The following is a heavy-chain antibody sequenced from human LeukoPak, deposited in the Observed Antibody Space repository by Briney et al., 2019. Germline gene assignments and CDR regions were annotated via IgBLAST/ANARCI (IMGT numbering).Heavy chain of an antibody. D-gene: IGHD3-22*01. CDR2: ISYDGSNK. CDR1: GFTFSSYG. V-gene: IGHV3-30*18. J-gene: IGHJ4*02. CDR3: AKDYYYDSSRGSYYLDY. Sequence: GGSLRLSCAASGFTFSSYGMHWVRQAPGKGLEWVAVISYDGSNKYYADSVEGRFTISRDNSKNALYLQMNSLRAEDTAVYYCAKDYYYDSSRGSYYLDYWGQGTLVTVSS.